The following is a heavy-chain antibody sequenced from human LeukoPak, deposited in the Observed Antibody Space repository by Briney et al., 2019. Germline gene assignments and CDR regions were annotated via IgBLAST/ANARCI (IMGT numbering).Heavy chain of an antibody. V-gene: IGHV1-8*01. CDR1: SDTFNTYG. D-gene: IGHD3-22*01. CDR2: INGYNGNT. J-gene: IGHJ4*02. CDR3: ARGPKAYYFDSSGYVFDY. Sequence: ASVKVSCKSSSDTFNTYGITWLRQAPGQGLEWMGWINGYNGNTNYSQTFQGRVTMTRNTSISTAYMELGSLRSEDTAVYYCARGPKAYYFDSSGYVFDYWGQGTLVTVSS.